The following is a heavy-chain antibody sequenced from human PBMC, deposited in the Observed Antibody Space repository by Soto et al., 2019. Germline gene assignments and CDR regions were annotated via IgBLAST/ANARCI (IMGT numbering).Heavy chain of an antibody. J-gene: IGHJ1*01. Sequence: SGTLSLTCAVYGGSLRGFFWGWIPPPPGRGPEWIGEINHSGDTNYNPSLKSRVTIAVDTSRNQFSLKLTSVTAADTAVYYCARERGSSSPEYSLQHWAQGTLVTVSS. D-gene: IGHD6-13*01. CDR3: ARERGSSSPEYSLQH. V-gene: IGHV4-34*01. CDR2: INHSGDT. CDR1: GGSLRGFF.